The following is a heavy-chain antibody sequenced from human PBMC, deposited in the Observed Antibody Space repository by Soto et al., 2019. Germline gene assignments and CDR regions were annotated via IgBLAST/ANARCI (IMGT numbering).Heavy chain of an antibody. CDR2: IWYDGSNK. CDR3: ARVDSSSTAATGFDY. J-gene: IGHJ4*02. V-gene: IGHV3-33*01. CDR1: GFTFSSFG. Sequence: QVQLVESGGGVVQPGRSLRLSCAASGFTFSSFGMHWVRQAPGKGLEWVALIWYDGSNKYYADSVKGRFTISRDNSKNTLYLQMNSLRAEDTAMYYCARVDSSSTAATGFDYWGQGNLGTVSS. D-gene: IGHD6-25*01.